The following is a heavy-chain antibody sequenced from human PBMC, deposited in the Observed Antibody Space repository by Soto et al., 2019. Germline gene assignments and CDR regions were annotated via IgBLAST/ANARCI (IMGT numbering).Heavy chain of an antibody. CDR3: ARLLYYGMDV. V-gene: IGHV3-30*03. CDR2: ASFDGSNK. D-gene: IGHD1-26*01. CDR1: GFTFSSYG. Sequence: QVQLVQSGGGMVQPGRSLRLSCAASGFTFSSYGMHWVRQAPGKGLEWVALASFDGSNKHYADSVKGRLIVSRDNSKNTLYLQMNSLRAEDTAVYYCARLLYYGMDVWGQGTTVTVSS. J-gene: IGHJ6*02.